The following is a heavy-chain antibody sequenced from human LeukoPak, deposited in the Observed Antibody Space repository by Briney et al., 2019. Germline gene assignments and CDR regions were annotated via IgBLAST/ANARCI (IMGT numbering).Heavy chain of an antibody. CDR2: IIPIFGTA. CDR3: ARGATIFGGVNYPRDY. Sequence: GASVKVSCKASGGTFSSYAISWVRQAPGQGLEWMGGIIPIFGTANYAQKFRGRVTITADESTSTAYMELSSLRSEDTAVYYCARGATIFGGVNYPRDYWGQGTLVTVYS. CDR1: GGTFSSYA. D-gene: IGHD3-3*01. J-gene: IGHJ4*02. V-gene: IGHV1-69*13.